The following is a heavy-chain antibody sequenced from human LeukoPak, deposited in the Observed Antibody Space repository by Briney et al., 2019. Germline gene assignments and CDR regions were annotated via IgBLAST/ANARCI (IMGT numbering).Heavy chain of an antibody. CDR1: GFTFSSYE. Sequence: PGGSLRLSCAASGFTFSSYEMNWVHQAPGKGLEWVSYISSSGSTIYYADSVKGRFTISRDNAKNSLYLQMNSLRAEDTAVYYCARDGRSYGSGPTDYWGQGTLVTVSS. CDR2: ISSSGSTI. D-gene: IGHD3-10*01. J-gene: IGHJ4*02. V-gene: IGHV3-48*03. CDR3: ARDGRSYGSGPTDY.